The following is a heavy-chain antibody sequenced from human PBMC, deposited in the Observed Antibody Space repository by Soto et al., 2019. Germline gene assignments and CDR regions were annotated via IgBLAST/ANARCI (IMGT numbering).Heavy chain of an antibody. J-gene: IGHJ4*02. CDR2: IKEDGSKQ. CDR3: ARGTRNPGLDN. D-gene: IGHD1-7*01. V-gene: IGHV3-7*03. CDR1: GFTVSNYW. Sequence: GGSLRLSCAASGFTVSNYWMNWVRQAPGKGLEWVGNIKEDGSKQGYVDSVRGRFTISRDNAKNSLYLQINSLRAEDTAVYYCARGTRNPGLDNWGQGTLVTVS.